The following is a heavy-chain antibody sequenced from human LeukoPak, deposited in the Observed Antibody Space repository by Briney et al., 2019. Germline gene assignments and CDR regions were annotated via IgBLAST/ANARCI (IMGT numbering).Heavy chain of an antibody. CDR1: GFTFSSYA. CDR2: ISGSGGST. CDR3: ARGDGDYEY. Sequence: GGSLRLSCAASGFTFSSYAMSWVRQAPGKGLEWVSAISGSGGSTYYADPVKGRFTISRGNSKNTLYLQMNSLRAEDTAVYYCARGDGDYEYWGQGTLVTVSS. V-gene: IGHV3-23*01. J-gene: IGHJ4*02. D-gene: IGHD4-17*01.